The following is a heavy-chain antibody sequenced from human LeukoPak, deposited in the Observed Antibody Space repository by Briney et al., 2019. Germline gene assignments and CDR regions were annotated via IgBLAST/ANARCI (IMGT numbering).Heavy chain of an antibody. CDR3: ARAISGGILHFDY. CDR1: GGSISSSNW. CDR2: IYHSGST. Sequence: SGTLSLTCAVSGGSISSSNWWSWVRQPPGKGLEWIGEIYHSGSTNYNPSLKSRVTISVDKSKNQFSLKLSSVAAADTAVYYCARAISGGILHFDYWGQGTLVTVSS. V-gene: IGHV4-4*02. D-gene: IGHD1-26*01. J-gene: IGHJ4*02.